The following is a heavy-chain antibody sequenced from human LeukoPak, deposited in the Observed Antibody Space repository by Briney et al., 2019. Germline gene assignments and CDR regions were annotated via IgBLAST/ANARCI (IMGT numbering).Heavy chain of an antibody. D-gene: IGHD5-24*01. CDR2: INANSGAT. CDR3: ARETDRDGYKDLDY. J-gene: IGHJ4*02. V-gene: IGHV1-2*02. Sequence: ASVKVSCKASGYTFTGYYMHWVRQAPGQGLEWMGWINANSGATNSAQKFQGRVTMTRDTSISTAYMELSRLRFDDTAVYYCARETDRDGYKDLDYWDQGTLVTVSS. CDR1: GYTFTGYY.